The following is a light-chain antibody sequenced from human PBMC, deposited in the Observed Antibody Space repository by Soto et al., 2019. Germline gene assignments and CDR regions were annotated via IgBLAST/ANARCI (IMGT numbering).Light chain of an antibody. CDR3: QVWDSRSDHYV. Sequence: SYDLTQPPSVSVAPGQTARITCGGNNIGSKSVHWYQQKPGRAPVLVVYDDSDRPSGIPERFSGSNSGNTATLTISRVEDGDEADYYCQVWDSRSDHYVFGTGTKVTVL. CDR1: NIGSKS. V-gene: IGLV3-21*02. J-gene: IGLJ1*01. CDR2: DDS.